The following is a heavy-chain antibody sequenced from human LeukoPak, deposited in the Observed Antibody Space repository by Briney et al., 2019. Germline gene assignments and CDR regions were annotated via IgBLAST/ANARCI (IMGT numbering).Heavy chain of an antibody. V-gene: IGHV4-4*07. Sequence: SETLSLTCTVSGGSIRSYYWSWIRQPAGKGLEWIGRIYTSGSTNYNPSLKSRATMSVDTSKNQFSLKLSSVTAADTAVYYCARTNGYSSGWYFDYWGQGTLVTVSS. J-gene: IGHJ4*02. CDR1: GGSIRSYY. D-gene: IGHD6-19*01. CDR2: IYTSGST. CDR3: ARTNGYSSGWYFDY.